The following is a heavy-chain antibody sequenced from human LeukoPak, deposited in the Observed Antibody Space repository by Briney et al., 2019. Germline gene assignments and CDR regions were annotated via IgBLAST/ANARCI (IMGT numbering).Heavy chain of an antibody. D-gene: IGHD3-9*01. J-gene: IGHJ4*02. CDR1: GFTFSSYA. CDR2: ISGSGGST. CDR3: AKVLSRDYGLRNFDWLARDDFDY. Sequence: GGSLRLSCAASGFTFSSYAMSWVRQAPGKGLEWVSAISGSGGSTYYADSVKGRFTISRDNSKNTLYLQMNSLRAEDTAVYYCAKVLSRDYGLRNFDWLARDDFDYWGQGTLVTVSS. V-gene: IGHV3-23*01.